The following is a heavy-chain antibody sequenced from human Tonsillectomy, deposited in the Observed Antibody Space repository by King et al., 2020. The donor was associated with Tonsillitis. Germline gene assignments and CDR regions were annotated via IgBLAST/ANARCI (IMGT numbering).Heavy chain of an antibody. D-gene: IGHD6-19*01. CDR3: ARGGSSGWLGY. CDR1: GFTFSSYA. V-gene: IGHV3-30*04. J-gene: IGHJ4*02. CDR2: ISYDGSNK. Sequence: VQLVESGGGVVQPGRSLRLSCAASGFTFSSYAMHWVRQAPGKGLEWVAVISYDGSNKYYTDSVKGRFTISRDNSKNTLYLQMNSLRAEDTAVYYCARGGSSGWLGYWGQGTPVTVSS.